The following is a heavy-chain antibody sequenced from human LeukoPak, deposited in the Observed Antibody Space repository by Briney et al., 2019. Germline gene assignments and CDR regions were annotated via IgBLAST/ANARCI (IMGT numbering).Heavy chain of an antibody. Sequence: GGSLRLSCAASGFTVGSNYMSWVRQAPGKGLEWVSVIYSGGSRYYADSVKGRFTISRDNSKNTLYLQMNSLRAEDTAVYYCARYWVGYGMDVWGQGTTVTVSS. CDR3: ARYWVGYGMDV. J-gene: IGHJ6*02. CDR2: IYSGGSR. CDR1: GFTVGSNY. D-gene: IGHD2-8*02. V-gene: IGHV3-53*01.